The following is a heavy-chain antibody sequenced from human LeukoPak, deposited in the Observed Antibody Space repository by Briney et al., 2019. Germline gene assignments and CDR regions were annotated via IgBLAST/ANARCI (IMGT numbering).Heavy chain of an antibody. CDR1: GFTFDDYA. D-gene: IGHD3-22*01. CDR3: VKDTDSSGYYLEY. V-gene: IGHV3-43*02. J-gene: IGHJ4*02. CDR2: ISGDGYTT. Sequence: RPGGSLRLSCAASGFTFDDYAMHWVRQAPGKGLEWVSLISGDGYTTYYADSVEGRFNVSRDNSENSLYLQMNSLRTEDTALYYCVKDTDSSGYYLEYWGQGTLVTVSS.